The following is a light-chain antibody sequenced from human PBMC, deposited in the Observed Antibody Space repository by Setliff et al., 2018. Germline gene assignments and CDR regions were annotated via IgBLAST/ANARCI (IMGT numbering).Light chain of an antibody. J-gene: IGLJ2*01. CDR2: EVT. Sequence: QSVLTQPASVSGSPGQSITISCTGANSDIGTYSLVSWYQQYPGRAPNLMIYEVTRRPSGVSDRFSASKSGNTASLTISGLQAEDEADYYCSSYGRNRSYVYVLFGGGTK. V-gene: IGLV2-23*02. CDR1: NSDIGTYSL. CDR3: SSYGRNRSYVYVL.